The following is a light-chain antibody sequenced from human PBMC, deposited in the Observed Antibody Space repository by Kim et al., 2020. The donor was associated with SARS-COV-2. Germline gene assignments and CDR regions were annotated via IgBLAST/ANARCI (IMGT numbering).Light chain of an antibody. CDR3: QAWDSSTHNYV. V-gene: IGLV3-1*01. CDR2: QDN. CDR1: KLGDKY. J-gene: IGLJ1*01. Sequence: SYELTQPPSVSVSPGQTASITCSGYKLGDKYVSWYQQKPGQSPVVVIYQDNQRPSGIPERFSGSNSGNKATLTISGIQAMDEADYYCQAWDSSTHNYVFG.